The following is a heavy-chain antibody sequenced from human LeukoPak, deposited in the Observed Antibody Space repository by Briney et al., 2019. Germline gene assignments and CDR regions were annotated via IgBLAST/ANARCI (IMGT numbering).Heavy chain of an antibody. D-gene: IGHD2-15*01. CDR1: GYTFTSYG. V-gene: IGHV1-18*01. Sequence: ASVKVSCKASGYTFTSYGISGVRQAPGQGLEWMGWISAYNGNTNYAQKLQGRVTMTTDTSTSTAYMELRSLRSDDTAVYYCARDRAYCSGGSCSGHWFDPWGQGTLVTVSS. CDR3: ARDRAYCSGGSCSGHWFDP. CDR2: ISAYNGNT. J-gene: IGHJ5*02.